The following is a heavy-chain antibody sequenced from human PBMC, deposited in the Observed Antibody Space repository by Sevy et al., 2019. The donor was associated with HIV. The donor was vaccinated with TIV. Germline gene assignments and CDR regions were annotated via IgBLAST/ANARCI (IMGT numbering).Heavy chain of an antibody. J-gene: IGHJ5*02. V-gene: IGHV3-7*03. D-gene: IGHD4-17*01. Sequence: GGSLRLSCAASGFTFSKYWMSWVRQAPGKGLEWVANIKPDGSDEYYVGSLKGRFTIYRDNAKNSLYLEMNNLGAEDKAVYYRARVIEYGELGKWFDPWGQGTLVTVSS. CDR1: GFTFSKYW. CDR2: IKPDGSDE. CDR3: ARVIEYGELGKWFDP.